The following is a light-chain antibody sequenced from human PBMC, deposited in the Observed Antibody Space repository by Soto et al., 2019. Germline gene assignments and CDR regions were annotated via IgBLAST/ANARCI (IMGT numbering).Light chain of an antibody. V-gene: IGKV3-20*01. J-gene: IGKJ1*01. Sequence: EIVLTQSPGTLSLSPGERATLSCRASQSVSSSFLAWYQQKPGQAPRLLIYGASNRATGIPDRFSGSGSGIDFTLTISRLEPEDFAVYYCQQYVPSPWAFGQGTKVAIE. CDR2: GAS. CDR1: QSVSSSF. CDR3: QQYVPSPWA.